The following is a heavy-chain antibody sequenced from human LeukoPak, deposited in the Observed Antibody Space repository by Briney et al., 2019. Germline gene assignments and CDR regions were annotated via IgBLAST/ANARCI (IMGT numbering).Heavy chain of an antibody. D-gene: IGHD2-21*02. Sequence: GGSLRLSCAASGVTFSSYAMSWVRQPPGKGLEWVSGISGSRGGTYYADSVKGGFTISRDNSKNTLYLQMNSLRAEETAIYFCAKGDSKRDWTLGYWGQGSMATDSS. V-gene: IGHV3-23*01. J-gene: IGHJ4*02. CDR2: ISGSRGGT. CDR1: GVTFSSYA. CDR3: AKGDSKRDWTLGY.